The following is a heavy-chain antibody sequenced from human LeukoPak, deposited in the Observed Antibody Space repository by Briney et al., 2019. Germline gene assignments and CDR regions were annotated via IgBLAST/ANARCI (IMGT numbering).Heavy chain of an antibody. CDR2: ISSSGSTI. Sequence: GGSLRLSCAASGFTFSSYSMNWVRQAPGKGLEWVSYISSSGSTIYYADSVKGRFTISRDNAKNSLYLQMNSLRAEDTAVYYCARDEGHRFHGLWFDPWGQGTLVTVSS. V-gene: IGHV3-48*01. J-gene: IGHJ5*02. CDR1: GFTFSSYS. CDR3: ARDEGHRFHGLWFDP. D-gene: IGHD1-14*01.